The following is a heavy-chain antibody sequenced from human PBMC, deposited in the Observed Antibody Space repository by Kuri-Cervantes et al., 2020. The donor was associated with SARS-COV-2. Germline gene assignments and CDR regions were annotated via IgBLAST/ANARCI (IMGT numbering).Heavy chain of an antibody. CDR2: MPYDRGKI. J-gene: IGHJ6*01. CDR1: GFSFSTYS. V-gene: IGHV3-30*04. CDR3: AREPTINWSDIGNSLDV. D-gene: IGHD1-20*01. Sequence: GESLKISWAASGFSFSTYSMRWVRQAPGKGLERVAGMPYDRGKIYYADSRKGRFTISRDNSKNTLYVQMDSLRPEDTAVYYCAREPTINWSDIGNSLDVWGKGNAVTVSS.